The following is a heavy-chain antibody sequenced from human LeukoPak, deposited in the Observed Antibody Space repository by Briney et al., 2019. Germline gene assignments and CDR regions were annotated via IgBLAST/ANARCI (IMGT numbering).Heavy chain of an antibody. V-gene: IGHV3-7*01. Sequence: GGSLRLSCAASGFTFSRYWMSWVRQAPWKGLAWVANIKQDGSEKYYVDSVKGRFTISRDNAKNSLYLQMNSLRAEDTAVYYCARDHLAYCGGDCYFFVGMDVWGQGTTVTVSS. CDR3: ARDHLAYCGGDCYFFVGMDV. J-gene: IGHJ6*02. CDR1: GFTFSRYW. D-gene: IGHD2-21*01. CDR2: IKQDGSEK.